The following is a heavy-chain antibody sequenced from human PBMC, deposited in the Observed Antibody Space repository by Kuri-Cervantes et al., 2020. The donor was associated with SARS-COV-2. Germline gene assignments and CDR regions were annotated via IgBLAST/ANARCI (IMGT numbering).Heavy chain of an antibody. Sequence: GGSLRLSCAASGFPFSGSAMHWVRQTSGKRLEWIGRIRSKANNFATTYTTSLGGRFIISRDDSKNMAYLQIFSLKTEDTAMYYCTRPGVGLQPDYWGQGTLVTVSS. V-gene: IGHV3-73*01. CDR1: GFPFSGSA. CDR3: TRPGVGLQPDY. J-gene: IGHJ4*02. D-gene: IGHD2-15*01. CDR2: IRSKANNFAT.